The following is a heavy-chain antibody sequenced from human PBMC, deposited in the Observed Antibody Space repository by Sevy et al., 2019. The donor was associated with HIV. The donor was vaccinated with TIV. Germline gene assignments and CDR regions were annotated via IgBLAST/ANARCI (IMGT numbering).Heavy chain of an antibody. CDR3: AKRGSKSGYALGY. Sequence: GGSLRLSCAASGFTFSRYWMSWVRQAPGKGLEWVANIKQDGSEKYYADSVKGRFTISRDNSKNTLYLQMNSLRPEDTAIYYCAKRGSKSGYALGYWGQGTLVTVSS. D-gene: IGHD5-12*01. CDR1: GFTFSRYW. V-gene: IGHV3-7*01. J-gene: IGHJ4*02. CDR2: IKQDGSEK.